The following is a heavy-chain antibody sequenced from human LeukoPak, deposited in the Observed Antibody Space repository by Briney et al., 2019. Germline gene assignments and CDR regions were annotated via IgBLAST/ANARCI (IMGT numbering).Heavy chain of an antibody. Sequence: SETLSLTCTVSGGSISSYYWSWIRQPPGKGLEWIGYIYYSGSTNYNPSLKSRVTISVDTSKNQFSLKLSSVTAADTAVYYCARRPTAVAGVVWFDPWGQGTLVTVSS. CDR2: IYYSGST. J-gene: IGHJ5*02. D-gene: IGHD6-13*01. V-gene: IGHV4-59*08. CDR3: ARRPTAVAGVVWFDP. CDR1: GGSISSYY.